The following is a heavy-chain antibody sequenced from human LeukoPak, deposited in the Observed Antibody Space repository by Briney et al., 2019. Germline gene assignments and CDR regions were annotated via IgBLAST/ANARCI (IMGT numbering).Heavy chain of an antibody. CDR1: GFTFSSYA. Sequence: PGGSLRLSCAASGFTFSSYAMSWVRQAPGKGLEWVSAISGSGGSTYYADSVKGRFTISRDNSENTLYLQMNSLRAEDTAVYYCAKVPSSGSSYFDYWGQGTLVTVSS. V-gene: IGHV3-23*01. CDR3: AKVPSSGSSYFDY. D-gene: IGHD1-26*01. CDR2: ISGSGGST. J-gene: IGHJ4*02.